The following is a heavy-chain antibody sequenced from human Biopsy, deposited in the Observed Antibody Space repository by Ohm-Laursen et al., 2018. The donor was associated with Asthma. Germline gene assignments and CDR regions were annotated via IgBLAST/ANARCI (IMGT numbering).Heavy chain of an antibody. Sequence: GASVKVSRKASGYTFINYAIHWVRQAPGQRLEWMGWINAGNGNTKYSQKFQGRVTISRDTSASTAYMDLSSLRSEDTAVLYCAKARCYYFYCDMEVWGQGTTVTVSS. CDR3: AKARCYYFYCDMEV. V-gene: IGHV1-3*01. CDR1: GYTFINYA. J-gene: IGHJ6*02. CDR2: INAGNGNT. D-gene: IGHD3-3*01.